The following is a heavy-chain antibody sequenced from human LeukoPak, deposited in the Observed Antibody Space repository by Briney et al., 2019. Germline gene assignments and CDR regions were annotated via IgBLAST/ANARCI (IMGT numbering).Heavy chain of an antibody. Sequence: GGSLRLSCAASGFTFSSYGMHWVRQAPGKGLEWVAVISYDGSNKYYADSVKGRFTISRDNSKNTLYLQMNSLRAEDTAVYYCAKDHRYYDILTSPDYWGQGTLSPSPQ. J-gene: IGHJ4*02. CDR3: AKDHRYYDILTSPDY. V-gene: IGHV3-30*18. CDR1: GFTFSSYG. CDR2: ISYDGSNK. D-gene: IGHD3-9*01.